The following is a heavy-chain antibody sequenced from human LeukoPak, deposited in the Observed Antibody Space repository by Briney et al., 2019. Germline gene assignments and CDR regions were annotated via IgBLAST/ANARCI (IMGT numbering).Heavy chain of an antibody. V-gene: IGHV1-18*01. D-gene: IGHD2-21*01. CDR3: AKDKVIASAGTPNWLDP. Sequence: ASVEVSCKASGYTFNHFGISWVRQAPGQGLEWMGWISAYDGETYYLQKFQGRITMTTDTATRTAYMELRSLRSDDTAVYYCAKDKVIASAGTPNWLDPWGQGTLVTVSS. CDR1: GYTFNHFG. J-gene: IGHJ5*02. CDR2: ISAYDGET.